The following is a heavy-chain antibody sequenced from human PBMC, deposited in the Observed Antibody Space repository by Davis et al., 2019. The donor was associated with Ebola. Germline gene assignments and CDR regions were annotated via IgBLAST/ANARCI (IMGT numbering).Heavy chain of an antibody. V-gene: IGHV5-51*01. J-gene: IGHJ5*02. CDR3: ARRLGDGRGDWFDP. CDR1: GDSFPNFW. D-gene: IGHD2-21*02. Sequence: KVSCKGSGDSFPNFWIGWVRQMPGKGLAWMGDIYPDDSDTRYSPSFQGQVTISVDKSTNTAYLQWNNLKTSDTAIYYCARRLGDGRGDWFDPWGQGTLVTVSS. CDR2: IYPDDSDT.